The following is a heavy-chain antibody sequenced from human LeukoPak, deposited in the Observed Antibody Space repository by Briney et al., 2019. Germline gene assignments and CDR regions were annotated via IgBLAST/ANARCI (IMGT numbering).Heavy chain of an antibody. V-gene: IGHV1-46*01. CDR1: GYTFTSYY. CDR2: IRPIGDST. J-gene: IGHJ4*02. CDR3: ASRSPYTGYDLYDY. Sequence: GASVKVSCKASGYTFTSYYMHWVRQAPGLGLEWMGIIRPIGDSTTYAQKFQDRVTINADKSTSTAYMQLSSLRSVDTAVYYCASRSPYTGYDLYDYWGQGTLVTVSS. D-gene: IGHD5-12*01.